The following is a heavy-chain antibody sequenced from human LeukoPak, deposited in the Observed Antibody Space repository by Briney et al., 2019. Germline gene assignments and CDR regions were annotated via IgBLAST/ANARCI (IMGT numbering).Heavy chain of an antibody. CDR2: IYYSGST. Sequence: PSETLSLTCTVSGGSISRGGYYWSWIRQHPGKGLEWIGYIYYSGSTYYNPSLKSRVTITVDTSKNQFSLKLSSVTAADTAVYYCARGRVVYAIQLNWFDPWGQGTLVTVSS. V-gene: IGHV4-31*03. D-gene: IGHD2-8*02. CDR3: ARGRVVYAIQLNWFDP. CDR1: GGSISRGGYY. J-gene: IGHJ5*02.